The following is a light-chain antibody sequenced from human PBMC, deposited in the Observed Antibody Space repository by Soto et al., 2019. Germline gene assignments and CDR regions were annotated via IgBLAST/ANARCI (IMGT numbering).Light chain of an antibody. Sequence: DIQLTQSPSTLSASVGDRVTITCRASQSVTDWLAWYQQKPGKAPKLLIYDASSLQSGAPSRFSGRGSRTEFSLTSSRLHHDDFATYDCQNYDRSCTFGQGTKVEIK. CDR3: QNYDRSCT. CDR2: DAS. V-gene: IGKV1-5*01. CDR1: QSVTDW. J-gene: IGKJ2*02.